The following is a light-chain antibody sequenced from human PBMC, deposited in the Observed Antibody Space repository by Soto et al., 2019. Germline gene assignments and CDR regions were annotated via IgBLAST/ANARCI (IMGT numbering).Light chain of an antibody. V-gene: IGKV3-20*01. CDR3: QQFGSSPPWT. J-gene: IGKJ1*01. CDR2: GAS. CDR1: QSISNTY. Sequence: EIALTQSPGTLSLSPEERAILSCRASQSISNTYLAWYQQKPGQPPRLLIYGASSRPTGIPDRFGGSGSGTDFTLTITRLEPEDFAVYYCQQFGSSPPWTFGQGTKVDIK.